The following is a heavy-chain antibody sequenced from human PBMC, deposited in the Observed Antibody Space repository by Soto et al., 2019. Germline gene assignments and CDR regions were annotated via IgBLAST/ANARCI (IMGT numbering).Heavy chain of an antibody. CDR2: ISWNSGSI. V-gene: IGHV3-9*01. D-gene: IGHD1-1*01. Sequence: GGSLRLSCAASGFTFDDYAMHWVRQAPGKGLEWVSGISWNSGSIGYADSVKGRFTISRDNAKNSLYLQMNSLRAEDTALYYCAKDIGGTHAFDIWGQGAMVTVSS. J-gene: IGHJ3*02. CDR3: AKDIGGTHAFDI. CDR1: GFTFDDYA.